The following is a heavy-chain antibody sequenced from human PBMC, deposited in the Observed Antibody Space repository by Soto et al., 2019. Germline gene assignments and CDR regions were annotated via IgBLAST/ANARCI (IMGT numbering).Heavy chain of an antibody. CDR2: IKSKTDGGTT. J-gene: IGHJ6*02. D-gene: IGHD2-2*01. CDR3: TTDTCSSTSRYRGYYYGMDV. V-gene: IGHV3-15*01. CDR1: GFTFSNAW. Sequence: GGSLRLSCAASGFTFSNAWMSWVRQAPGKGLEWVGRIKSKTDGGTTDYAAPVKGRFTISRDDSKNTLYLQMNSLKTEDTAVYYCTTDTCSSTSRYRGYYYGMDVWGQGTTVTVSS.